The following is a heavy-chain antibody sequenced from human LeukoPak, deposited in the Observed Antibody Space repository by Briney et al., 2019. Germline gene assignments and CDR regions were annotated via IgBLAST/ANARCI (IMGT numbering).Heavy chain of an antibody. D-gene: IGHD4-17*01. J-gene: IGHJ5*02. V-gene: IGHV3-11*01. CDR1: GFTFSDYY. CDR2: ISRSGGNI. Sequence: PGGSLRLFCAASGFTFSDYYMSWLRQAPGKGLAWVSYISRSGGNIYYADSVKGRFTISRDNAKNSLYLQMNSLRAEVTAVYYCARGGHDYGGYVITYTLNWFDPWGQGTLVTVSS. CDR3: ARGGHDYGGYVITYTLNWFDP.